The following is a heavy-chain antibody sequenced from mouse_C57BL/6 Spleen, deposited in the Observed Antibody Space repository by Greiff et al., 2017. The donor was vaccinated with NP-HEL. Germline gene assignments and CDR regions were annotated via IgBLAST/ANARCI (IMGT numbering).Heavy chain of an antibody. CDR2: IDPSDSYT. CDR1: GYTFTSYW. CDR3: ASGYGNSDY. D-gene: IGHD2-1*01. J-gene: IGHJ2*01. Sequence: QVQLQQSGAELVKPGASVKLSCKASGYTFTSYWMQWVKQRPGQGLEWIGEIDPSDSYTTYNQKFKGKATLTVDTSSSTAYMQLSSLTSEDSAVYYCASGYGNSDYWGQGTTLTVSS. V-gene: IGHV1-50*01.